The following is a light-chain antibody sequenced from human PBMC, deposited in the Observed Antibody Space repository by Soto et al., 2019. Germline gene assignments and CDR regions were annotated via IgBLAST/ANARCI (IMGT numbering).Light chain of an antibody. CDR3: QVWDTTTDQYI. CDR2: DAR. J-gene: IGLJ1*01. Sequence: YELTQRPSVSLAPGQTATISCGGDDVGGKSVQWYQQKPGQAPVLVLYDARDRPSGIPERFSGSNSGNTATLTISWVEAGDEADFYCQVWDTTTDQYIFGSGTKVTVL. V-gene: IGLV3-21*02. CDR1: DVGGKS.